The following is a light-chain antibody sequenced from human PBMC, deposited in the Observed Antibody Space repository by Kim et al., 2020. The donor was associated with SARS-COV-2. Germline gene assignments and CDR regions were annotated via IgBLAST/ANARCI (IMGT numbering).Light chain of an antibody. V-gene: IGLV3-1*01. CDR3: QAWDSSTWV. J-gene: IGLJ3*02. Sequence: VSPGQTARITCSGDKLGDKYVSWYQQKSGQSPVLVMYQDIKRPSGIPERFSGSNSGNTATLTISETQTMDEADYYCQAWDSSTWVFGGGTQLTVL. CDR2: QDI. CDR1: KLGDKY.